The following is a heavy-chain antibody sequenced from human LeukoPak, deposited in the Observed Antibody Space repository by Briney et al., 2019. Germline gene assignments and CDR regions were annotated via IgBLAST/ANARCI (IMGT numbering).Heavy chain of an antibody. CDR2: TWYGGSNK. V-gene: IGHV3-30*02. D-gene: IGHD2-2*01. J-gene: IGHJ3*02. CDR1: GFTFSSYG. Sequence: GGSLRLSCAASGFTFSSYGMHWVRQAPGKGLEWVGFTWYGGSNKYYAYSVKGRFTISRANYKNTLYLQMNSLRAEDTAVYYCAKDRIVVVPAASDAFDIWGQGTMVTVSS. CDR3: AKDRIVVVPAASDAFDI.